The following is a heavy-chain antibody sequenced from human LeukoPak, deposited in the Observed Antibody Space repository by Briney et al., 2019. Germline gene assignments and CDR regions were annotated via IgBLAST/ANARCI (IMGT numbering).Heavy chain of an antibody. CDR2: ISGSGGST. J-gene: IGHJ3*02. Sequence: GGSLRLSCAASGFTFSSYAMSWVRQAPGKGLEWVSAISGSGGSTYYADSVKGRFTISRDNSKNTLYLRMNSLRAEDTAVYYCAKWGRGPYAFDIWGQGTMVTVSS. V-gene: IGHV3-23*01. CDR3: AKWGRGPYAFDI. CDR1: GFTFSSYA. D-gene: IGHD3-10*01.